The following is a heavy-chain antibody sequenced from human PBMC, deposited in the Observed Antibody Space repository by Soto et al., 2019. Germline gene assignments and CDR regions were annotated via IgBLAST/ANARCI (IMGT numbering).Heavy chain of an antibody. D-gene: IGHD4-17*01. V-gene: IGHV6-1*01. CDR3: ARLRDYYMDV. CDR1: GDGVSTNSAA. J-gene: IGHJ6*03. Sequence: SQTLSLTCAISGDGVSTNSAAWNWIRPSPSRGLEWLGRTYYRSKWYNDYAVSVKSRITINPDTSKNQFSLQLNSVTPEDTAVYYCARLRDYYMDVWGKGTTVTVSS. CDR2: TYYRSKWYN.